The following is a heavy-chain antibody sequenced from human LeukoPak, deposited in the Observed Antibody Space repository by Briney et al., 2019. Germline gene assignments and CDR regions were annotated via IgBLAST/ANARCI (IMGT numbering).Heavy chain of an antibody. CDR3: AREDVWFGEWNWFDP. CDR2: IKQDGSEK. CDR1: GFTFSSYW. V-gene: IGHV3-7*01. D-gene: IGHD3-10*01. J-gene: IGHJ5*02. Sequence: GGSLRLSCAASGFTFSSYWMSWVRQAPGKGLEWVANIKQDGSEKYYVDSVKGRFTISRDNAKNSLYLQMSSLRAEDTAVYYCAREDVWFGEWNWFDPWGQGTLVTVSS.